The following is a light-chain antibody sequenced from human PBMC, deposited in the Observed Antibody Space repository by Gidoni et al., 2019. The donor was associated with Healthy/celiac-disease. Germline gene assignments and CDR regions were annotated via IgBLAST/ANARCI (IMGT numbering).Light chain of an antibody. J-gene: IGKJ4*01. Sequence: DIQMTQSPSSLSASVGDRVTITCHASQDISNYLNWYQQKPGKAPKLLIYDASNLETGVPSRFSGSGSGTDFTFTISSLQPEDSATYYCQQYDNLPPLTFGGGTKVEIK. CDR3: QQYDNLPPLT. V-gene: IGKV1-33*01. CDR2: DAS. CDR1: QDISNY.